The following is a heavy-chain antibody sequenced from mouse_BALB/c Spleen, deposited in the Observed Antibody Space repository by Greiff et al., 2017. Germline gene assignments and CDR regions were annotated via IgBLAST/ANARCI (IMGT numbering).Heavy chain of an antibody. Sequence: EVQLVESGGGLVQPGGSRKLSCAASGFTFSSFGMHWVRQAPEKGLEWVAYISSGSSTIYYADTVKGRFTISRDNPKNTLFLQMTSRRSEDTAMYYCASSSYGNAMDYWGQGTSVTVSS. J-gene: IGHJ4*01. CDR1: GFTFSSFG. V-gene: IGHV5-17*02. CDR2: ISSGSSTI. CDR3: ASSSYGNAMDY. D-gene: IGHD1-1*01.